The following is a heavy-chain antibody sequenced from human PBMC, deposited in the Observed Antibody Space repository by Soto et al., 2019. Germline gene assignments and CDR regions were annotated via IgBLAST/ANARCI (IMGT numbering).Heavy chain of an antibody. J-gene: IGHJ3*01. CDR2: ISVFNGNT. CDR1: GYTFTGYG. CDR3: GRDGSGGVIDS. V-gene: IGHV1-18*01. D-gene: IGHD2-8*02. Sequence: QVQLVQSGAEVKKPGASVKVSCKTSGYTFTGYGINWVRQAPGHGLEWMGWISVFNGNTKYGQNIQDRVIMTTDTSTRTAYMELRSLRSDDTAVYVCGRDGSGGVIDSWGQGTMLIVSS.